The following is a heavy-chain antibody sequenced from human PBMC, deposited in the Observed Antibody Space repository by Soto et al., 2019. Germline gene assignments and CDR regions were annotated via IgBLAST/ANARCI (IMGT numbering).Heavy chain of an antibody. CDR1: GFTFGDYA. J-gene: IGHJ6*03. V-gene: IGHV3-49*03. D-gene: IGHD2-15*01. CDR2: IRSKAYGGTT. CDR3: TRLYCSGGSCYPYYYYYYMDV. Sequence: GGSLRLSCTASGFTFGDYAMSWFRQAPGEGLEWVGFIRSKAYGGTTEYAASVRGRFTISRDDSKSIAYLQMNSLKTEDTAVYYCTRLYCSGGSCYPYYYYYYMDVWGKGTTVTVSS.